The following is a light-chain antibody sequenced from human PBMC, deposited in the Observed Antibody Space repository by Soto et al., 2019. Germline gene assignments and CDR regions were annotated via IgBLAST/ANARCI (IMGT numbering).Light chain of an antibody. V-gene: IGKV3-11*01. CDR1: QSVDWY. Sequence: EIVLTQSPATLYLSPGDRATLSCRASQSVDWYVAWYQQKPGQAPRLLIYDALKRATGTPDRFSGSGSGTDFTLTINNLQPEDFSTYYCQQYDTYPLTFGGGTRVEIK. J-gene: IGKJ4*01. CDR2: DAL. CDR3: QQYDTYPLT.